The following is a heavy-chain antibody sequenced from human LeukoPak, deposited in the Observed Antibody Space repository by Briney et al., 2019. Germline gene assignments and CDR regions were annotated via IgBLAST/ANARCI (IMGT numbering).Heavy chain of an antibody. Sequence: GGSLRLSCAASGFTFSSYSMNWVRQAPGKGLEWVSPISSSSSYIYYADSVKGRFTISRDNAKNSLYLQMNSLRAEDTAVYYCARDLKSDEVSPGALPSNWFDPWGQGTLVTVSS. D-gene: IGHD1-26*01. CDR3: ARDLKSDEVSPGALPSNWFDP. CDR2: ISSSSSYI. J-gene: IGHJ5*02. V-gene: IGHV3-21*01. CDR1: GFTFSSYS.